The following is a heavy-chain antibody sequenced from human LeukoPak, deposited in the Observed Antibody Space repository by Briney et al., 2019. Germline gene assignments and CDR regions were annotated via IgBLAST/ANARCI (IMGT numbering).Heavy chain of an antibody. CDR2: ISAYNGNT. D-gene: IGHD2-2*01. CDR3: ARYLGYCSSTSCYGVFAFDI. J-gene: IGHJ3*02. V-gene: IGHV1-18*01. CDR1: GYTFTSYG. Sequence: ASVKVSCKASGYTFTSYGISWVRQAPGQGLEWMGWISAYNGNTNYAQKLQGRVTMTTDTSTSTAYKELRSLRSDDTAVYYCARYLGYCSSTSCYGVFAFDIWGQGTMVTVSS.